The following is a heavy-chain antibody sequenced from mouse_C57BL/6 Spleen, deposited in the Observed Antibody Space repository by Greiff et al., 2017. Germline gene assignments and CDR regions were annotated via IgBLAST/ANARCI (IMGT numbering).Heavy chain of an antibody. V-gene: IGHV5-17*01. Sequence: VQLQQSGGGLVKPGGSLKLSCAASGFTFSDYGMHWVRQAPEKGLEWVAYISSGSSTIYYADTVKGRFTISRDNAKNTLFLQMTSLRSEETAMYYCARGGIVRLYAMDYWGQGTSVTVSS. J-gene: IGHJ4*01. CDR2: ISSGSSTI. CDR1: GFTFSDYG. D-gene: IGHD1-2*01. CDR3: ARGGIVRLYAMDY.